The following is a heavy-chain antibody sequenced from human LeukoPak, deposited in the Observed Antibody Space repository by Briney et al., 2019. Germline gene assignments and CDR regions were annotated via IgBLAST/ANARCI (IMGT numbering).Heavy chain of an antibody. Sequence: PGGSLRLSCAASGFTFSNAWMNWVRQAPGKGLEWVSVISDSGGSAYYADSVKGRFTISRDNSKNTLYLQMNSLRAEDTAVYYCAKDGTVTTRGSWFDSWGQGTLVTVSS. CDR2: ISDSGGSA. V-gene: IGHV3-23*01. CDR1: GFTFSNAW. CDR3: AKDGTVTTRGSWFDS. J-gene: IGHJ5*01. D-gene: IGHD4-17*01.